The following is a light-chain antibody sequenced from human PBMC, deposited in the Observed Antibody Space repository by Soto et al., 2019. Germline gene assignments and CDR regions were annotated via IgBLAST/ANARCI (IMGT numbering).Light chain of an antibody. J-gene: IGKJ1*01. CDR1: QDTHNY. CDR2: GAS. V-gene: IGKV1-39*01. CDR3: QQTYNTPWT. Sequence: DIQMTQSPPSLSAAVGDSVAITCWATQDTHNYLNWYQQRPGKAPNLLIYGASTLQSGVPSRFRGSGSGTDFTLTITSLQPEDFATYFCQQTYNTPWTFGQGTKVDIK.